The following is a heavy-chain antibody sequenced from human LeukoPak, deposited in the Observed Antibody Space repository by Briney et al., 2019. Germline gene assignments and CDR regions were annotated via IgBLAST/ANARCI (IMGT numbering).Heavy chain of an antibody. CDR2: MNPNSGNT. J-gene: IGHJ5*02. Sequence: ASVKVSCKASGYIFTGYYMHWVRQATGQGLEWMGWMNPNSGNTGYAQKFQGRVTMTRNTSISTAYMELSSLRSEDTAVYYCARGRDWFDPWGQGTLVTVSS. V-gene: IGHV1-8*02. CDR3: ARGRDWFDP. CDR1: GYIFTGYY.